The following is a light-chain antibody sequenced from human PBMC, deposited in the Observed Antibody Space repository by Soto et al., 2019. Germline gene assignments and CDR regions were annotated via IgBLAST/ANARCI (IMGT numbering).Light chain of an antibody. J-gene: IGKJ4*02. V-gene: IGKV3-15*01. CDR2: GAS. Sequence: EIVVTQSPATLFVSPGERVTLSCRASHSVFTNLAWYQHKPGQAPRLLIYGASTWAAGIPARFSGSGSGTGFTLTISSLQSEDVAFYYCQQYTDWPLPTFGGGTKVEIK. CDR1: HSVFTN. CDR3: QQYTDWPLPT.